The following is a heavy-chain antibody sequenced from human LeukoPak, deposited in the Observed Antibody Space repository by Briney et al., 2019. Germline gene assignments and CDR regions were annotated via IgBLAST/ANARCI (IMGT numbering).Heavy chain of an antibody. J-gene: IGHJ4*02. D-gene: IGHD6-19*01. CDR1: GFTFDDYA. Sequence: GGSLRLSCAASGFTFDDYAMHWVRQAPGKGLEWVSGISWNSGSIGYADSVKGRFTISRDNAKNSLHLQMNSLRAEDTALYYCAKSSSRGWYIFDYWGQGTLVTVSS. CDR3: AKSSSRGWYIFDY. CDR2: ISWNSGSI. V-gene: IGHV3-9*01.